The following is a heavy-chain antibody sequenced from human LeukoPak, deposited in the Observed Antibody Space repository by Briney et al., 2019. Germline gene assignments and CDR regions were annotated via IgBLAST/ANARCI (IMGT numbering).Heavy chain of an antibody. CDR3: ARESGYYYGSGSYFRFGYFDY. CDR1: GLRFSDQY. CDR2: ISGSGANR. V-gene: IGHV3-11*04. Sequence: GGSLRLSCAASGLRFSDQYMIWIRQTPGKGLEWVSFISGSGANRFYADSMKGRFTISRDNAKNTLYLQMNSLRAEDTAVYYCARESGYYYGSGSYFRFGYFDYWGQGTLVTVSS. J-gene: IGHJ4*02. D-gene: IGHD3-10*01.